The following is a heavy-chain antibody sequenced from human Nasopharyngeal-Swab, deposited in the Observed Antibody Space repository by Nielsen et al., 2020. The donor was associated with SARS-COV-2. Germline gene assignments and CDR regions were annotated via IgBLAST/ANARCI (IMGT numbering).Heavy chain of an antibody. CDR3: ARGGRWWATTSRANNWFDP. D-gene: IGHD1/OR15-1a*01. J-gene: IGHJ5*02. Sequence: WIRQRPGKGLEWVSYISSSSSTIYYADSVKGRFTISRDNAKNSLYLQMNSLRAEDTAVYYCARGGRWWATTSRANNWFDPWGQGTLVTVSS. V-gene: IGHV3-48*04. CDR2: ISSSSSTI.